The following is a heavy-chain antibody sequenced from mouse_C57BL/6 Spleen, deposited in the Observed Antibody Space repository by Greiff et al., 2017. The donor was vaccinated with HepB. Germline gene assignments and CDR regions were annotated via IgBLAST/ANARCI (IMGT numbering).Heavy chain of an antibody. CDR1: GYTFTSYW. D-gene: IGHD1-2*01. J-gene: IGHJ1*03. V-gene: IGHV1-69*01. Sequence: QVQLKQPGAELVMPGASVKLSCKASGYTFTSYWMHWVKQRPGQGLEWIGEIDPSDSYTNYNLKFKGKSTLTVDKSSSTAYMQLSSLTSEDSAVYYCARYGYHWYFDVWGTGTTVTVSS. CDR2: IDPSDSYT. CDR3: ARYGYHWYFDV.